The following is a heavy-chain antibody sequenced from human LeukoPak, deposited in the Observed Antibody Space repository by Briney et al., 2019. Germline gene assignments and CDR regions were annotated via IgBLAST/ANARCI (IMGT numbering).Heavy chain of an antibody. CDR3: ARDGTSPMSNYYYAMDV. CDR2: ISHTGTTI. Sequence: GGSLRLSCAASGFTFSSYVMNWVRQAPGKGLEWVSYISHTGTTIYYADSVKGRFTISRDSAKNSLFLQANSLRAEDTAVYYCARDGTSPMSNYYYAMDVWGQGTTVTVSS. J-gene: IGHJ6*02. V-gene: IGHV3-48*03. CDR1: GFTFSSYV. D-gene: IGHD5/OR15-5a*01.